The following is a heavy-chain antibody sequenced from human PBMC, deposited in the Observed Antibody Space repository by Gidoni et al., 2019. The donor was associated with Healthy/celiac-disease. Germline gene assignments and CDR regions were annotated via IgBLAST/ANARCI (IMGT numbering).Heavy chain of an antibody. CDR2: TYYRSKWYN. V-gene: IGHV6-1*01. CDR3: ARETLYSSSWPPRNWFDP. D-gene: IGHD6-13*01. J-gene: IGHJ5*02. Sequence: QVQLQQSGPGLVKPSQTLSLTCAISGDSVSSNSAAWNWIRQSPSRGLEWLGRTYYRSKWYNDYAVSVKSRITINPDTSKNQFSLQLNSVTPEDTAVYYCARETLYSSSWPPRNWFDPWGQGTLVTVSS. CDR1: GDSVSSNSAA.